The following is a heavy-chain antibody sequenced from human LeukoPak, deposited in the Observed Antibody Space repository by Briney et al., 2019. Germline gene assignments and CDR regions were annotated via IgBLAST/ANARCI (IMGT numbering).Heavy chain of an antibody. CDR2: ISWNSGSI. V-gene: IGHV3-9*01. Sequence: GGSLRLSCAASGFTFDDYAMHWVRQAPGKGLEWVSGISWNSGSIGYADSVKGRFTISRDNAKNSLYLQMNSLRAEDTALYYCAKDYSDVGELFWRYFDYWGQGTLVTVSS. D-gene: IGHD3-10*01. J-gene: IGHJ4*02. CDR1: GFTFDDYA. CDR3: AKDYSDVGELFWRYFDY.